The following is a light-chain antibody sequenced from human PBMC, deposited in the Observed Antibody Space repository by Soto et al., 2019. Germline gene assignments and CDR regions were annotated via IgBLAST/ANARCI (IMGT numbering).Light chain of an antibody. CDR1: SSDVGAYIF. V-gene: IGLV2-14*01. CDR3: VSFTTSKSYV. J-gene: IGLJ1*01. Sequence: QSVLTQPASVSGSPGQSITISCTGTSSDVGAYIFVSWYQQYPGKAPKLMIYDITNRPSGVSNRFSGSKAGNTASLTISGLQAEDEADYYCVSFTTSKSYVFGTGNKVT. CDR2: DIT.